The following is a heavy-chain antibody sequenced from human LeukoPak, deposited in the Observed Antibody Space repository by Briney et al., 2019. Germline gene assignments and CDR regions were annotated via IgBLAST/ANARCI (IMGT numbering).Heavy chain of an antibody. J-gene: IGHJ4*02. CDR3: ARDQATSGGGLDS. Sequence: GGSLRLSCSSSGFTVSGTHMSWVRQAPGKGLEWISAIYTGGNTYYSDSVEGRFTISRDKSKNTLYLHMDSLRVEDTAVYYCARDQATSGGGLDSWGQGTLVTVSS. CDR2: IYTGGNT. V-gene: IGHV3-66*01. D-gene: IGHD3-16*01. CDR1: GFTVSGTH.